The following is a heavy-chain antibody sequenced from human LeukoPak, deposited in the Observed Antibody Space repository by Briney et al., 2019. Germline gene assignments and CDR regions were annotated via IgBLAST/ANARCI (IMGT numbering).Heavy chain of an antibody. CDR2: INAGNGNT. CDR1: GYTFTSYA. Sequence: ASVKVSCKASGYTFTSYAMHWVRQAPGQRLEWMGWINAGNGNTKYSQKFQGRVTITRDTSASAAYMELSSLRSEGTAVYYCARDSDYGDLNWFDPWGQGTLVTVSS. CDR3: ARDSDYGDLNWFDP. V-gene: IGHV1-3*01. J-gene: IGHJ5*02. D-gene: IGHD4-17*01.